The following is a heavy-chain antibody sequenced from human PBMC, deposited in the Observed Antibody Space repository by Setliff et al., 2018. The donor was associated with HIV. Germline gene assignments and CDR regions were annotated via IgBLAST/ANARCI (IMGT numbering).Heavy chain of an antibody. J-gene: IGHJ3*01. Sequence: PGGSLRLSCAASGFTFSSYAMNWVRQAPGKGLEWVSSISGISWNGDSTNYADSVKGRFTISRDNAKNSLFLEMTNLRAEDTAFYYCTNKPESFNSFEVWGQGTVVTVSS. CDR3: TNKPESFNSFEV. CDR2: ISGISWNGDST. V-gene: IGHV3-23*01. CDR1: GFTFSSYA.